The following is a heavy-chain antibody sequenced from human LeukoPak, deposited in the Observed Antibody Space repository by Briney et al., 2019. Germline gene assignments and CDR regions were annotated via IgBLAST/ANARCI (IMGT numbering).Heavy chain of an antibody. V-gene: IGHV4-34*01. D-gene: IGHD1-26*01. Sequence: PSETLSLTCAVYGGSFSGYYWSWIRQPPGKGLEWIGEINHSGSTNYNPSLKSRVTISVDTSKNQFSLKLSSVTAADTAVYYCARGSTSPDYSGSYERELNFDYWGQGTLATVSS. J-gene: IGHJ4*02. CDR1: GGSFSGYY. CDR2: INHSGST. CDR3: ARGSTSPDYSGSYERELNFDY.